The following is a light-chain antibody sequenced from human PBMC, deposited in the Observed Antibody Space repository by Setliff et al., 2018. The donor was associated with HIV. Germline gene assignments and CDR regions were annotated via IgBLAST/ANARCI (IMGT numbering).Light chain of an antibody. CDR1: SSDIGAYNF. J-gene: IGLJ1*01. Sequence: QSALTQPASVSGSPGQSITFSCTGASSDIGAYNFVSWYQQYPGKAPKLMIYDVYKRPSGVSDRFSGSKSGNTASLTISGLQAEDEADYYCTSYTSSATDGFGTGTKVTVL. CDR2: DVY. CDR3: TSYTSSATDG. V-gene: IGLV2-14*03.